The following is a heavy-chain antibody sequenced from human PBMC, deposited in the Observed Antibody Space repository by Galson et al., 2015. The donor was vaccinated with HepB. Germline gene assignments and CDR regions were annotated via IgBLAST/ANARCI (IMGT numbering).Heavy chain of an antibody. CDR3: ARAYDSLFHY. D-gene: IGHD3-16*01. Sequence: CAISGDSVSSNRVTWNWIRQSPSRGLEWLGRTYYRAKWYNDYAVSVKSRITINPNTSKNQFSPQLNSVTPEDTAVYYCARAYDSLFHYWGQGTLVTVSS. V-gene: IGHV6-1*01. CDR2: TYYRAKWYN. J-gene: IGHJ4*02. CDR1: GDSVSSNRVT.